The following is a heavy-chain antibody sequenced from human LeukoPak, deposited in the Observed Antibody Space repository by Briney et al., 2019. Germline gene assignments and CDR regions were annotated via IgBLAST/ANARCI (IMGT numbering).Heavy chain of an antibody. J-gene: IGHJ5*02. CDR2: ISSSGITI. V-gene: IGHV3-48*03. D-gene: IGHD6-19*01. Sequence: GGSLRLSCAASGFTFSSYEMNWVRQAPGKGLEWVSYISSSGITIYYAASVKGRFTMSRDNSKNTLYLQMSSLRAEDTAVYYCARDLAVAGNNWFDPWGQGTLVTVSS. CDR1: GFTFSSYE. CDR3: ARDLAVAGNNWFDP.